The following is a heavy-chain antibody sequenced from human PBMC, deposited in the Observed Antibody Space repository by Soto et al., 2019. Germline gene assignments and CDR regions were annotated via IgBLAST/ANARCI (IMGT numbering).Heavy chain of an antibody. D-gene: IGHD3-10*01. Sequence: PSETLSLTCAVSGGSISSNNWWSWVRQPPGKGLEWIGEIYHSGSTNYNPSLKSRVTISVDKSKNQFSLKLSSVTAADTAVYYCARGQGTRENWFDPWGQGTLVTVSS. CDR2: IYHSGST. CDR1: GGSISSNNW. J-gene: IGHJ5*02. CDR3: ARGQGTRENWFDP. V-gene: IGHV4-4*02.